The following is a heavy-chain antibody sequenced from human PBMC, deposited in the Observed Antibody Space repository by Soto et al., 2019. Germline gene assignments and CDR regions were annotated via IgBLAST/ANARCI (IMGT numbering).Heavy chain of an antibody. V-gene: IGHV1-69*02. Sequence: GASVKVSCKASGGTFSSYTISWVRQAPGQGLEWMGRIIPILGIANYAQKFQGRVTITADKSTSTAYMELSSLRSEDTAVYYCASESRFLECRICPFDYWGQGTLVTVSS. CDR3: ASESRFLECRICPFDY. CDR1: GGTFSSYT. J-gene: IGHJ4*02. CDR2: IIPILGIA. D-gene: IGHD3-3*01.